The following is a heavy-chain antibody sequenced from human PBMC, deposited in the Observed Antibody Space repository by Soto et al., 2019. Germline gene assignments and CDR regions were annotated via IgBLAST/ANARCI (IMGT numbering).Heavy chain of an antibody. CDR3: SRSLNS. J-gene: IGHJ4*02. CDR2: ISPDGSEK. Sequence: GGSLRLSCAASGFTFLSFTMNWVRQAPGKGLEWVANISPDGSEKHYVDSVKGRVTISRDNARNSLYLQMSSLTAEDSALYYCSRSLNSWGQGTRVTVSS. V-gene: IGHV3-7*01. CDR1: GFTFLSFT.